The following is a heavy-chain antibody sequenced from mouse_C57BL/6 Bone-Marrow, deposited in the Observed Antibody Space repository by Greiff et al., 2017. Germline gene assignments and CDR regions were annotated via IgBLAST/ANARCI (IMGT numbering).Heavy chain of an antibody. CDR2: IDPENGDP. Sequence: EVKLVESGAELVRPGASVKLSCTASGFNIKDDYMHWVKQRPEQGLEWIGWIDPENGDPEYASKFQGKATITADTSSNTAYLQLSSLTSEDTAVYYCTVVVFDYWGQGTTLTVSS. CDR3: TVVVFDY. J-gene: IGHJ2*01. D-gene: IGHD1-1*01. V-gene: IGHV14-4*01. CDR1: GFNIKDDY.